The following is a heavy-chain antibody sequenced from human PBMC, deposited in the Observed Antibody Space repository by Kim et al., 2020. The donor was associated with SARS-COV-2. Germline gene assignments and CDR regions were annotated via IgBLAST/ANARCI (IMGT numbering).Heavy chain of an antibody. CDR1: GYTFTGYY. CDR3: ARSPPRGSDGLDP. V-gene: IGHV1-2*06. Sequence: ASVKVSCKASGYTFTGYYMHWVRQAPGQGLEWMGRINPNSGGTNYAQKFQGRVTMTRDTSISTAYMELSRLRSDDTAVYYCARSPPRGSDGLDPWGQGTLVTVSS. J-gene: IGHJ5*02. CDR2: INPNSGGT. D-gene: IGHD6-25*01.